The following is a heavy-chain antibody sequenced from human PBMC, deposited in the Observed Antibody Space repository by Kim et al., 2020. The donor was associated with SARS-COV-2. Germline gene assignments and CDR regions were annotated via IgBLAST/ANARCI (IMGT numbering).Heavy chain of an antibody. CDR1: GGSISSSSYY. CDR2: IYYSGST. D-gene: IGHD1-1*01. Sequence: SETLSLTCTVSGGSISSSSYYWGWIRQPPGKGLEWIGSIYYSGSTYYNPSLKSRVTISVDTSKNQFSLKLSSVTAADTAVYYCASPSAYGTIDYWGQGTLVTVSS. CDR3: ASPSAYGTIDY. V-gene: IGHV4-39*01. J-gene: IGHJ4*02.